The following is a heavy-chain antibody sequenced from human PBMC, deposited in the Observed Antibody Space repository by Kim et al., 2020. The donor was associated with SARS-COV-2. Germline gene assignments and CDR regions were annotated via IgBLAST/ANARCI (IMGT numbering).Heavy chain of an antibody. CDR3: AKDLSSAVPDYVWGSYRSGY. J-gene: IGHJ4*01. D-gene: IGHD3-16*02. Sequence: RFTISRDNSKNTLYLQMNSLRAEDTAVYYCAKDLSSAVPDYVWGSYRSGYWGHGTLVTVSS. V-gene: IGHV3-23*01.